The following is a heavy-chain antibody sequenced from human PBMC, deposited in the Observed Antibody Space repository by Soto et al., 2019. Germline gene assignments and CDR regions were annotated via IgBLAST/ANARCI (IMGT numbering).Heavy chain of an antibody. CDR2: ARNKANSYIS. CDR1: GFTFSDHY. D-gene: IGHD3-3*01. Sequence: GGSLRLSCAASGFTFSDHYMDWVHQAPGKGLEWVGRARNKANSYISEYAASVKGRFIISRVDSKNSLFLQMNSLKTEDTAVYYCTRGWYDFWSGYYNYWGQGTLVTVSS. V-gene: IGHV3-72*01. CDR3: TRGWYDFWSGYYNY. J-gene: IGHJ4*02.